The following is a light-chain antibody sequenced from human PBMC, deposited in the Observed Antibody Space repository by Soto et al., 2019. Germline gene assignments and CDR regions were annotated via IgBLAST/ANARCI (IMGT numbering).Light chain of an antibody. CDR1: QSVSNSF. J-gene: IGKJ1*01. CDR3: QQYDTSPWT. V-gene: IGKV3-20*01. Sequence: EVVLTQSPGTLSWSPGERATLSCRASQSVSNSFLAWYQQKPGQTPRLLIYGVSSRATGIPDRISGSGSGTDYTLTISRLEPEDFAVYYCQQYDTSPWTFGQGTKVEIK. CDR2: GVS.